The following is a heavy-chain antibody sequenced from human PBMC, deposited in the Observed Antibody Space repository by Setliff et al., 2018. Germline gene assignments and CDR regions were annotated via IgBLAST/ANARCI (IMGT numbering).Heavy chain of an antibody. CDR2: IKQDGSEK. V-gene: IGHV3-7*03. D-gene: IGHD2-8*01. J-gene: IGHJ6*03. Sequence: GGSLRLSCAASGFTFSNYWMSWVRQTPGKGLEWVAHIKQDGSEKYYVDSVKGRFIISRDNAKNSLYLQMNSLRDEDTAVYYCTTGQFCFNGVCYPSLYHYMDVWGKGTTVTVSS. CDR3: TTGQFCFNGVCYPSLYHYMDV. CDR1: GFTFSNYW.